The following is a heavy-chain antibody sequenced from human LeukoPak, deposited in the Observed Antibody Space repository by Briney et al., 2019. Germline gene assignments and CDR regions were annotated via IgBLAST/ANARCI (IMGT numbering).Heavy chain of an antibody. J-gene: IGHJ3*02. D-gene: IGHD2-15*01. V-gene: IGHV3-7*01. CDR1: GCTFSSYW. CDR3: ARDISCSGGSCFYLYDAFDI. CDR2: IKQDGSER. Sequence: GGSLRLSYSASGCTFSSYWMSWVRQAPGKGLEWVANIKQDGSERYYVDSVKGRFTISRDNAKNSLYLQMNSLRAEDTAVYYCARDISCSGGSCFYLYDAFDIWGQGTMVTVSS.